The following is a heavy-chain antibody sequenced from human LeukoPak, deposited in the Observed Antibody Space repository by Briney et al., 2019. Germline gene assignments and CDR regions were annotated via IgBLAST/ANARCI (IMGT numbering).Heavy chain of an antibody. CDR3: ARDKVAVGFDY. CDR1: GGTFSSYA. J-gene: IGHJ4*02. D-gene: IGHD6-19*01. Sequence: ASVKVSCKASGGTFSSYAISWVRQAPGQGLEWMGWISAYNGNTNYAQKLQGRVTMTTDTSTSTAYMELRSLRSDDTAVYYCARDKVAVGFDYWGQGTLVTVSS. CDR2: ISAYNGNT. V-gene: IGHV1-18*01.